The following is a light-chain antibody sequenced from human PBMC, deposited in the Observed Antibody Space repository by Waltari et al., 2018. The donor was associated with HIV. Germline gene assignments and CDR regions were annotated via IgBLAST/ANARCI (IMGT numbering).Light chain of an antibody. Sequence: QSALTQPASVSGSLGQSITISCTGTSSDVGGYNYVSWYQHHPGKDPKRMIYEVTNRPSGVSNRVSGSKSGNTASLTISGLQAEDESDYYCTSYTSSSTLVVFGGGTNLTVL. J-gene: IGLJ2*01. V-gene: IGLV2-14*01. CDR1: SSDVGGYNY. CDR2: EVT. CDR3: TSYTSSSTLVV.